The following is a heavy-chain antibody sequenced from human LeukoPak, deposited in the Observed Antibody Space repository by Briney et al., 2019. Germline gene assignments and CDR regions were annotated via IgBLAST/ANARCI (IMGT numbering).Heavy chain of an antibody. J-gene: IGHJ4*02. CDR2: IYYSGST. Sequence: SETLSLTCAVSGGSISSSGYSWSWIRQPPGKGLEWIGYIYYSGSTNYNPSLKSRVTISVDTSKNQFSLKLSSVTAADTAVYYCARGYSGYPYYFDYWGQGTLVTVSS. D-gene: IGHD5-12*01. CDR1: GGSISSSGYS. CDR3: ARGYSGYPYYFDY. V-gene: IGHV4-61*08.